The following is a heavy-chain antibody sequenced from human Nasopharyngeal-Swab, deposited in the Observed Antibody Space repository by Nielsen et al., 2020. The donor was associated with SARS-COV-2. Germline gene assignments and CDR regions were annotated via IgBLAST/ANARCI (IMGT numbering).Heavy chain of an antibody. CDR3: ARRGRYCSSTSCYAEHFDY. V-gene: IGHV5-51*01. D-gene: IGHD2-2*01. Sequence: VRQMPGKGQEWMGIIYPGDSDTRYSPSFQGQVTISADKSISTAYLQWSSLKASNTAMYYCARRGRYCSSTSCYAEHFDYWGQGTLVTVSS. CDR2: IYPGDSDT. J-gene: IGHJ4*02.